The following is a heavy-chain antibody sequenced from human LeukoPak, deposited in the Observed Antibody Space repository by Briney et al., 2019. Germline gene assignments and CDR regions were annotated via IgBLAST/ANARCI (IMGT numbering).Heavy chain of an antibody. D-gene: IGHD5-12*01. Sequence: GGSLRLSCAASGFTFTNHAMAWVRQAPGKGLEWVSGITGGGSPSYTADSVKGRFTISRDNATNTLYLQLNGLTAEDTAVYHCAKCNSAWLHFDSWGQGTLVTVSS. J-gene: IGHJ4*02. V-gene: IGHV3-23*01. CDR1: GFTFTNHA. CDR2: ITGGGSPS. CDR3: AKCNSAWLHFDS.